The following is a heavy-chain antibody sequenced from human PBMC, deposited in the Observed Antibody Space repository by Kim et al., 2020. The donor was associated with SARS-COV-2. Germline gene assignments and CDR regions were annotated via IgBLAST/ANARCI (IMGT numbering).Heavy chain of an antibody. J-gene: IGHJ4*02. CDR2: IAAGGGTT. Sequence: GGSLRLSCAASGFTFSSFAMTWVRQSPGRGLEWVSHIAAGGGTTYSPTVKGRATISRDNSAKTVSLDLDDLRPEDTAFYYCAASLGPLYGFNYWGPGAL. CDR3: AASLGPLYGFNY. CDR1: GFTFSSFA. D-gene: IGHD3-16*01. V-gene: IGHV3-23*01.